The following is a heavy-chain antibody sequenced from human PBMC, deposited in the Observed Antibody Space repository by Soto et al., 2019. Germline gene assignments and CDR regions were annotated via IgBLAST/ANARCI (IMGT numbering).Heavy chain of an antibody. CDR3: ARGPSGDKVDS. CDR2: IYHGGTS. Sequence: SETLSLTCAVHGGSFSGYYWDWIRQPPGKGLEWIGEIYHGGTSNYNPSLKSRVTMSVDTSKSQLSLTLTSVSAADTAVYYCARGPSGDKVDSWGQGTLVTVSS. D-gene: IGHD7-27*01. V-gene: IGHV4-34*01. J-gene: IGHJ4*02. CDR1: GGSFSGYY.